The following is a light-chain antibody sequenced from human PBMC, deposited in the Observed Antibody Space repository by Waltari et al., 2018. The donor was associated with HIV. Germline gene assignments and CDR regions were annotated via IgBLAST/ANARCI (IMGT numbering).Light chain of an antibody. CDR3: QQTFRIPPT. CDR1: QSISTY. CDR2: GAF. J-gene: IGKJ4*01. V-gene: IGKV1-39*01. Sequence: DIQMTQSPSSLSASVGDRVTITCRASQSISTYLNWYQQRPGKAPKLLIYGAFALQSGVPSGFSGSGSGTDFTLTITSLQPEDFATYYCQQTFRIPPTFGGGTKV.